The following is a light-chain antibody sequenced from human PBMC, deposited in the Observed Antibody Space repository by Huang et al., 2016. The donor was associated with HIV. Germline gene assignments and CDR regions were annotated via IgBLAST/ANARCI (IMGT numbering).Light chain of an antibody. CDR1: QSVSSSY. J-gene: IGKJ1*01. CDR3: QQYGTSPWT. Sequence: VLTQSPGTLSLSPGERATLSCRASQSVSSSYLAWYQEKPGQAPRLLIYGASSRATGVPDRFSGRGSGTDFTLTISRLEPEDCAVYYCQQYGTSPWTFGQGTKVEIK. CDR2: GAS. V-gene: IGKV3-20*01.